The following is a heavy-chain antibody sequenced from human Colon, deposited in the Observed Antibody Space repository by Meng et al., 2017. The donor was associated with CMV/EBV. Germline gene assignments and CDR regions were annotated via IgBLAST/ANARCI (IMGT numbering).Heavy chain of an antibody. Sequence: SETLSLTCTVSGGSISSYYWSWIRQPPGKGLEWIGYIYYSGSTNYNPSLKSRVTISVDTSKNQFSLKLGSVTAADTAVYYCARAKYCSSTSCYIVGPYYFDYWGQGTLVTVSS. CDR2: IYYSGST. D-gene: IGHD2-2*02. CDR3: ARAKYCSSTSCYIVGPYYFDY. CDR1: GGSISSYY. J-gene: IGHJ4*02. V-gene: IGHV4-59*01.